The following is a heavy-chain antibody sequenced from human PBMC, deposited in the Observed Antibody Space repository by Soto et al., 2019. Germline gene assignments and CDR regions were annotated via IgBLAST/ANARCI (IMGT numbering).Heavy chain of an antibody. CDR1: GSTFNNFA. CDR2: IVVDSNTA. Sequence: QVVLLQSGAEVKEPGSSVRVSCQVSGSTFNNFAFSWVRQAPGHGPDWMGGIVVDSNTAEYSQRFQDRFPITADTSTDTLYMELGSLTFEDTAVYYCARAIKRWEVNYYFDFWGQGTLVTVSS. CDR3: ARAIKRWEVNYYFDF. V-gene: IGHV1-69*06. D-gene: IGHD1-26*01. J-gene: IGHJ4*02.